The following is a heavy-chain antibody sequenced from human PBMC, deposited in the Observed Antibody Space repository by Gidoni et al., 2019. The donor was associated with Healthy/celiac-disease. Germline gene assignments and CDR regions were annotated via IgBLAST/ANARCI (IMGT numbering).Heavy chain of an antibody. CDR2: IYYSGST. V-gene: IGHV4-59*01. D-gene: IGHD6-13*01. CDR1: GGSIIGYY. CDR3: VRDFMSYSSSGDAFDI. J-gene: IGHJ3*02. Sequence: QVQLQESGPGLVKPSETLSLTCTVSGGSIIGYYWSWIRQPPGKGLEWIGYIYYSGSTNYNPSLKSRVTISVDTSKNQFSLKLSSVTPADTAVYYCVRDFMSYSSSGDAFDIWGQGTMVTVSS.